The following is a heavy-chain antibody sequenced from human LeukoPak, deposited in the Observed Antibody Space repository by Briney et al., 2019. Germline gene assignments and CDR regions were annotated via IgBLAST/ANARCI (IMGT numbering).Heavy chain of an antibody. V-gene: IGHV3-11*01. CDR2: VSDSGSTK. Sequence: GGSLRLSCAASGLIFSDYYMRWVRQAPGKGLEWVSYVSDSGSTKYYADSVKGRFTISRDNAKNSLFLQMDSLRVEDTAIYYCARAMGSTWNAPIDYWGQGILVT. CDR3: ARAMGSTWNAPIDY. D-gene: IGHD6-13*01. J-gene: IGHJ4*02. CDR1: GLIFSDYY.